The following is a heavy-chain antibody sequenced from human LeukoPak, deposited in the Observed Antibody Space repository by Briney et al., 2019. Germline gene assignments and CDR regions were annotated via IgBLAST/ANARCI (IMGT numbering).Heavy chain of an antibody. CDR3: ASLIAARRRGPSVFDY. D-gene: IGHD6-6*01. J-gene: IGHJ4*02. CDR2: IYYSGST. CDR1: GGSIGSGGNY. Sequence: SETLSLTCTVSGGSIGSGGNYWSWIRQHPGKGLEWIGYIYYSGSTYYNPSLKSRVTISVDTSKNQFSLKLSSVTAADTAVYYCASLIAARRRGPSVFDYWGQGTLVTVSS. V-gene: IGHV4-31*03.